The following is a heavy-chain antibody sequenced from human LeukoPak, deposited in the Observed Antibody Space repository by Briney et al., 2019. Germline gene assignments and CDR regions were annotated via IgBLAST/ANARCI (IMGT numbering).Heavy chain of an antibody. Sequence: GGSLRLSCAASGFTFSSYGIHWVRQAPGKGLEWGAVIWYDGSNKYYADSVKGRFTISRDNSKNTLYLQMNSLRAEDTAVYYCARDRAGYSSAFDYWGQGTLVTVSS. CDR3: ARDRAGYSSAFDY. V-gene: IGHV3-33*01. J-gene: IGHJ4*02. CDR2: IWYDGSNK. CDR1: GFTFSSYG. D-gene: IGHD5-18*01.